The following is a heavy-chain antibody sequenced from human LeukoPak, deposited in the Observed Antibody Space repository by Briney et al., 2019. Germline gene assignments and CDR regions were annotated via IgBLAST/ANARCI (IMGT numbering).Heavy chain of an antibody. J-gene: IGHJ4*02. D-gene: IGHD6-6*01. CDR1: GGSFSGYY. Sequence: PSETLSLTCAVYGGSFSGYYWTWIRQPPGKGLEWIGYIYFSGSTDYNPSLKSRVTISVDTSKNQFSLKLSSVTAADTAVYYCARSEYSSSSGHFDYWGQGTLVTVSS. V-gene: IGHV4-59*08. CDR3: ARSEYSSSSGHFDY. CDR2: IYFSGST.